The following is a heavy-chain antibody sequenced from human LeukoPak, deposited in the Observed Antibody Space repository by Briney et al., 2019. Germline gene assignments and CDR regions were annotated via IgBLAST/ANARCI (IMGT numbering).Heavy chain of an antibody. D-gene: IGHD6-19*01. J-gene: IGHJ4*02. CDR2: IYSGGST. CDR3: ARAPGYSSGWGVY. V-gene: IGHV3-53*01. CDR1: GFTASSNY. Sequence: GGSLRLSCATSGFTASSNYMSWVRQAPGKGLEWVSVIYSGGSTYYADSVKGRFTISRDNSKNTLYLQMNSLRAEDTAVYYCARAPGYSSGWGVYWGQGTLVTVSS.